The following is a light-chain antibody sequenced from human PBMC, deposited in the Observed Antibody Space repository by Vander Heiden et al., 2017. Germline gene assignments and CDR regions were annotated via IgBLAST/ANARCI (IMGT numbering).Light chain of an antibody. CDR2: DAS. CDR1: QDITNY. CDR3: QWYYDLADT. J-gene: IGKJ4*01. Sequence: DIQVTQSPPSLSASVGDRVTITCQTSQDITNYLNWYQQKPVIAPKLLIYDASNFEIGVPSTFSGSPSGTHFTLTISSLQPEHFATYYCQWYYDLADTFGGGTKL. V-gene: IGKV1-33*01.